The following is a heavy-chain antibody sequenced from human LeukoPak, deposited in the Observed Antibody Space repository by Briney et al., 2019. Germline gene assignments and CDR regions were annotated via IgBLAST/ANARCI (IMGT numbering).Heavy chain of an antibody. D-gene: IGHD3-9*01. V-gene: IGHV4-39*07. J-gene: IGHJ6*03. CDR1: GGSISSGSYY. CDR2: IYHSGST. Sequence: PSETLSLTCTVSGGSISSGSYYWGWIRQPPGKGLEWIGSIYHSGSTYYNPSLKSRVTISVDTSKNQFSLKLSSVTAADTAVYYCARDVRYFDWLVGYMDVWGKGTTVTVSS. CDR3: ARDVRYFDWLVGYMDV.